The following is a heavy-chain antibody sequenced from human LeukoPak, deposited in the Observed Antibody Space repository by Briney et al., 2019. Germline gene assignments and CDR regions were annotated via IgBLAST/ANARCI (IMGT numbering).Heavy chain of an antibody. V-gene: IGHV4-34*01. CDR2: INHSGST. J-gene: IGHJ4*02. Sequence: PSETLSLTCAVYGGSFSDYSWTWIRQPPGKELEWIGEINHSGSTNYNPSLKSRVTISVDTSKNQFSLKLSSVTAADTAVYYCARGSSIAAAGTGYCFDYWGRGTLVTVSS. CDR1: GGSFSDYS. CDR3: ARGSSIAAAGTGYCFDY. D-gene: IGHD6-13*01.